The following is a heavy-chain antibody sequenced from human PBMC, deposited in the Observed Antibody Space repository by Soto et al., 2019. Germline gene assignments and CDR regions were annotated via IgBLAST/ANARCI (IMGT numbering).Heavy chain of an antibody. J-gene: IGHJ6*02. V-gene: IGHV3-33*01. CDR1: GFTFSSYG. D-gene: IGHD6-13*01. Sequence: HPGGSLRLSCAASGFTFSSYGMHWVRQAPGKGLEWVAVIWYDGSNKYYADSVKGRFTISRDNSKNTLYLQMNSLRAEDTAVYYCSIALGLAAAGPNDYYYGMDVWGQGTTVTVSS. CDR2: IWYDGSNK. CDR3: SIALGLAAAGPNDYYYGMDV.